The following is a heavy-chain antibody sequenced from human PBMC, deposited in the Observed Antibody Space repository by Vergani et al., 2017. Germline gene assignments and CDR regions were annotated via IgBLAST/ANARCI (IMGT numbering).Heavy chain of an antibody. V-gene: IGHV1-18*01. Sequence: QVQLVQPGAEVKKPGASVKVSCKASGYTFTSYGISWVRKAPGQGLEWMGWISAYNGNTNYAQKLQGRVTLTTDTSTSTAYMEVWGLTSDDTAVYYCARDGIAVAAGGPMDFWGQGTLVTVSS. J-gene: IGHJ4*02. CDR1: GYTFTSYG. D-gene: IGHD6-19*01. CDR3: ARDGIAVAAGGPMDF. CDR2: ISAYNGNT.